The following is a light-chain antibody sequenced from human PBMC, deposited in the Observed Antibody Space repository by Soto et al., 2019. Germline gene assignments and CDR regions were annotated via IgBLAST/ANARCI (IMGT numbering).Light chain of an antibody. Sequence: EIVMTQSPATLSMSPGERATLSCRASQSISSNLAWYQQRPGQAPRLLIYGASTRATGIPARFSGSGSGTEFTLTISSLQSEDFAVYYCQQYNIWTWTFGQGTKV. CDR1: QSISSN. V-gene: IGKV3-15*01. J-gene: IGKJ1*01. CDR2: GAS. CDR3: QQYNIWTWT.